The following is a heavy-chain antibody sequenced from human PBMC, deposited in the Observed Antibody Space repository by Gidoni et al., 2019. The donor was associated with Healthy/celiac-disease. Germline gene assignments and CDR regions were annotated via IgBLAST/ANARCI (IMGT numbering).Heavy chain of an antibody. J-gene: IGHJ6*02. CDR2: ISPILGIA. D-gene: IGHD4-17*01. CDR3: ATTTATFYYHGMDV. CDR1: GGTFSSYA. Sequence: QVQLVQFGAEVKKPGTAVKVSCKASGGTFSSYAISWVRQALGQGLEWMVRISPILGIATYAQKFQGRVTITADKSTSTAYMELSSLRSEDTAVYYCATTTATFYYHGMDVWGQGPTVTVSS. V-gene: IGHV1-69*09.